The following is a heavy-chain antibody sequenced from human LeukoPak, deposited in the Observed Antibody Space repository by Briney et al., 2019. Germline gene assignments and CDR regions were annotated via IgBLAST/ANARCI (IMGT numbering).Heavy chain of an antibody. CDR1: GFTFSSYA. J-gene: IGHJ4*02. D-gene: IGHD5-18*01. CDR3: AKTKGYSYGYYFDH. CDR2: MSYDGFNK. Sequence: GGSLRLSCAASGFTFSSYAMHWVRQSLGKGLEWVAVMSYDGFNKYYADSVKGRFTISRDNSKNTLYLQMNSLRAEDTAVYYCAKTKGYSYGYYFDHWGQGTLVTVSS. V-gene: IGHV3-30*18.